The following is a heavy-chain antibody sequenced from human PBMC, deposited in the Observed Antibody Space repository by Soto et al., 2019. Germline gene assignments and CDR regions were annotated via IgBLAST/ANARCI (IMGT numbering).Heavy chain of an antibody. CDR2: INHSGST. J-gene: IGHJ4*02. V-gene: IGHV4-34*01. Sequence: QVQLQQWGAGLLKPSETLSLTCAVYGGSFSGYYWSWIRQPPGKGLEWIGEINHSGSTNYNPSLKGRVTISVDTSKNQFSLKLSSVTAADTAVYYCARSNTRGVRPFDYWGQGTLVTVSS. CDR3: ARSNTRGVRPFDY. D-gene: IGHD3-10*01. CDR1: GGSFSGYY.